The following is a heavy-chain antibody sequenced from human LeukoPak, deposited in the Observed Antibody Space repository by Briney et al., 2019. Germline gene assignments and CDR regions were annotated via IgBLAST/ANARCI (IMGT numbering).Heavy chain of an antibody. J-gene: IGHJ4*02. CDR3: ARGLPATAIEPPYFDY. CDR2: INPNSGGT. D-gene: IGHD2-2*02. V-gene: IGHV1-2*02. CDR1: GYSFTNYG. Sequence: GASVKVSCKASGYSFTNYGINWVRQAPGEGLEWMGCINPNSGGTNYAKKFQGRVTMTRDTSISTAYMELSRLRSDDTAVYYCARGLPATAIEPPYFDYWGQGTLVTVSS.